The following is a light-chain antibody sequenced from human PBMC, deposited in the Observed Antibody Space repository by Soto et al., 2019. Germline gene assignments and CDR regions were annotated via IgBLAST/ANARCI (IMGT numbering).Light chain of an antibody. J-gene: IGLJ3*02. CDR1: SSDVGGYRF. Sequence: QSVLTQPASVSGSPGQSITISCTGTSSDVGGYRFVSWYQHHPGEAPKLIIYEVSNRPSGVSSRFSGSKSGTTASLTISGLQAEDESLYYCSSKSSGSTPMLFGGGTKVTVL. CDR2: EVS. CDR3: SSKSSGSTPML. V-gene: IGLV2-14*01.